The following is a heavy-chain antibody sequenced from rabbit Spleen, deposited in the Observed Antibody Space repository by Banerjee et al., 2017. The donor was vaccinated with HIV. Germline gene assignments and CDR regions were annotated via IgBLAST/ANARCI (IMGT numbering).Heavy chain of an antibody. J-gene: IGHJ4*01. Sequence: QSLEESGGDLVKPGASLTLTCTASGFSFSMSYHMCWVRQAPGKGLEWIACIYAGSSGATYYASWAKGRFTISKTSSTTVTLQMTSLTAADTATYFCARDGREAGTGSSAAGYGLDLWGQGTLVTVS. CDR3: ARDGREAGTGSSAAGYGLDL. CDR2: IYAGSSGAT. V-gene: IGHV1S40*01. D-gene: IGHD8-1*01. CDR1: GFSFSMSYH.